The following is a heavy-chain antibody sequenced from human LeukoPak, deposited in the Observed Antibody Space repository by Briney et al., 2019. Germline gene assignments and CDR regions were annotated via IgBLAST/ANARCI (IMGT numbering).Heavy chain of an antibody. Sequence: GGSLGLSCAASGFTFSNYAMSWVRQAPGKGLEWVAAISGSGDSTYYADSVKGRFTLSRDSSKDTVYLQMSSLRAEDTAVYYCAKLRSISWYASCDYWGQGTLVTVSS. CDR2: ISGSGDST. J-gene: IGHJ4*02. V-gene: IGHV3-23*01. CDR1: GFTFSNYA. CDR3: AKLRSISWYASCDY. D-gene: IGHD6-13*01.